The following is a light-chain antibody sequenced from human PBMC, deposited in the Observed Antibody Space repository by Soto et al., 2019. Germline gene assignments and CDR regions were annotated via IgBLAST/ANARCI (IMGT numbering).Light chain of an antibody. V-gene: IGKV3-11*01. J-gene: IGKJ1*01. CDR3: QQRSNWPGT. CDR2: DAS. Sequence: EFVSTQSPETLSLSPGERATLSCGASQSVSSYLAWYQQKPGQAPRLLIYDASNRATGIPARFSGSGSGTDFTLTISSLEPEDFAVYYCQQRSNWPGTFGQGTKV. CDR1: QSVSSY.